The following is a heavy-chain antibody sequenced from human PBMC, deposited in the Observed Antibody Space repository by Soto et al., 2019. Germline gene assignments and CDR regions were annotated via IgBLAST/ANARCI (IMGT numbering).Heavy chain of an antibody. V-gene: IGHV5-10-1*01. D-gene: IGHD6-6*01. J-gene: IGHJ6*02. Sequence: PGESLKISCQGSGYSFTSYWISWVRQMPWKCLAWMGMIDPSDSYTNYSPSFQGHVTISADKSISTAYLQWSSLKASDTAMYYCASYQSLYSSSPHYYYYGMDVWGQGTTVTVSS. CDR3: ASYQSLYSSSPHYYYYGMDV. CDR2: IDPSDSYT. CDR1: GYSFTSYW.